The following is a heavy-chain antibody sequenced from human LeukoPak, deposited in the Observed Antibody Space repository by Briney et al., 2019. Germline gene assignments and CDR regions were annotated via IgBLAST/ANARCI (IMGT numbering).Heavy chain of an antibody. Sequence: SETLSLTCAVYGGSFSGYYWSWIRQPPGKGLEWIGEINHSGSTNYNPSLKSRVTISVDTSKNQFSLKLSSVTAADTAVYYCASRIAAAGGGLYWFDPWGQGTLVTVSS. CDR1: GGSFSGYY. D-gene: IGHD6-13*01. J-gene: IGHJ5*02. V-gene: IGHV4-34*01. CDR3: ASRIAAAGGGLYWFDP. CDR2: INHSGST.